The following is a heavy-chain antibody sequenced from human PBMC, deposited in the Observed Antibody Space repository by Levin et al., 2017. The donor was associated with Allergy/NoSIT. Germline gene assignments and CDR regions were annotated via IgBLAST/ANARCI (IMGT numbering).Heavy chain of an antibody. V-gene: IGHV3-7*01. D-gene: IGHD6-19*01. CDR2: INQHGSEK. Sequence: GESLKISCSASVFTFSSYWMTWVRQAPGKGLEWVANINQHGSEKYFVDSVKGRFTISRDNAKNSLYLQMTSLRPEDTAVYYCARGPAVAAHYYYYGMDVWGQGTTVTVSS. CDR1: VFTFSSYW. CDR3: ARGPAVAAHYYYYGMDV. J-gene: IGHJ6*02.